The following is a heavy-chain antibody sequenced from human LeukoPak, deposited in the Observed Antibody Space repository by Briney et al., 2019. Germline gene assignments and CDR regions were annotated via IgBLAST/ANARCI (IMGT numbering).Heavy chain of an antibody. D-gene: IGHD2-2*01. J-gene: IGHJ4*02. CDR2: IHHSGHT. CDR1: GDSVISGTSF. CDR3: ARYCSSTSCPFDY. V-gene: IGHV4-31*03. Sequence: SETLPLTCTVSGDSVISGTSFWGWIRQHPGKGLEWVGYIHHSGHTYDNPSLQSRVIISMDKSKNQFSLKLNSVTAADTAVYYCARYCSSTSCPFDYWGQGALVTVSS.